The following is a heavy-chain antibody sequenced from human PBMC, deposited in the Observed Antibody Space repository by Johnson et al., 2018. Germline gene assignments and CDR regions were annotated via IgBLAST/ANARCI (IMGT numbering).Heavy chain of an antibody. CDR3: AKTSVSVDY. CDR2: ISSDGSNK. D-gene: IGHD3-3*01. J-gene: IGHJ4*02. CDR1: GFTFSRYG. V-gene: IGHV3-30*18. Sequence: VQLVESGGGVVQPGRSLRLSCAASGFTFSRYGMHWVRQAPGMGLEWVAFISSDGSNKYYADSVKGRVTSSRDNFKNTRYLQMNSLRAEDTAVYYCAKTSVSVDYWGQGTLVNGSS.